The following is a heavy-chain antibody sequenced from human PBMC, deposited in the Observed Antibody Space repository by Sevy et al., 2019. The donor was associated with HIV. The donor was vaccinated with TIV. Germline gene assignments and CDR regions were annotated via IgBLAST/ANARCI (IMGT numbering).Heavy chain of an antibody. D-gene: IGHD2-2*01. CDR1: GGSFSGYY. V-gene: IGHV4-34*01. Sequence: SETLSLTCAVYGGSFSGYYWSWIRQPPGKGLEWIGEINHSGSTNYNPSLKSRVTISVDTSKNQFSLKLSSVTAADTAVYYCARIRGSIVVVPAGRDYYYYGMDVWGQGTTVTVSS. J-gene: IGHJ6*02. CDR2: INHSGST. CDR3: ARIRGSIVVVPAGRDYYYYGMDV.